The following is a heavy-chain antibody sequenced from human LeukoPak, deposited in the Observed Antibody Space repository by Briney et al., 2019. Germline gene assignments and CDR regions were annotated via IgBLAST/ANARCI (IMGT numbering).Heavy chain of an antibody. D-gene: IGHD5-18*01. CDR3: ARDGGTVDTAMVVGY. Sequence: PSETLSLTCTVSGGSISSSSYYWSWIRQPAGKGLEWIGRIYTSGSTNYNPSLKSRVTISVDTSKNQFSLKLSSVTAADTAVYYCARDGGTVDTAMVVGYWGQGTLVTVSS. CDR1: GGSISSSSYY. CDR2: IYTSGST. J-gene: IGHJ4*02. V-gene: IGHV4-61*02.